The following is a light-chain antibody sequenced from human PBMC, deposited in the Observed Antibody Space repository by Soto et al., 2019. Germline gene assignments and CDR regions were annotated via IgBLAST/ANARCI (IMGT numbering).Light chain of an antibody. Sequence: QSALTQPASVSGSPGQSITISCPGTRSDVGGYKYVSWYQQRPGKAPKVMIYEVSNRPSGISHRFSGSKSGNTASLTISGLQAEDEADYWCSSYTNSTTYVFGTGTKLTVL. V-gene: IGLV2-14*01. CDR1: RSDVGGYKY. CDR2: EVS. CDR3: SSYTNSTTYV. J-gene: IGLJ1*01.